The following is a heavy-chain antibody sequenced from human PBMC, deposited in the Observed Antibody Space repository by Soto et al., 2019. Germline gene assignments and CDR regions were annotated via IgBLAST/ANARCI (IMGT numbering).Heavy chain of an antibody. CDR3: ARQDDFWSGYSY. Sequence: PGESLKIFCKGSGYSFTSFWISWVRQMPGKGLEWMGRIDPSDSYTNYSPSFQGHVTISADKSISTAYLQWISLKASDTAMYYCARQDDFWSGYSYWGQGTLVTVSS. V-gene: IGHV5-10-1*01. J-gene: IGHJ4*02. CDR1: GYSFTSFW. D-gene: IGHD3-3*01. CDR2: IDPSDSYT.